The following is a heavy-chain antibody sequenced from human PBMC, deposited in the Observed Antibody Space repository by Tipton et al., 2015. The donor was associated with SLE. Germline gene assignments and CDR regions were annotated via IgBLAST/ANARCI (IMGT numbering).Heavy chain of an antibody. CDR2: SDQRGST. D-gene: IGHD3-10*01. V-gene: IGHV4-34*01. J-gene: IGHJ4*02. Sequence: TLSLTCAVSGASFSANYWGWIRQPPGKGLEWIGESDQRGSTNYNPSLKSRVTISVDTSKNQFSLKLSSVTAADTAVYYCASQRRYYYGSGSPPDYWGQGTLVTVSS. CDR3: ASQRRYYYGSGSPPDY. CDR1: GASFSANY.